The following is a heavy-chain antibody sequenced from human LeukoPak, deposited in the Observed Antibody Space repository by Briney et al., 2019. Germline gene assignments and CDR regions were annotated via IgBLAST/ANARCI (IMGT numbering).Heavy chain of an antibody. CDR2: IIPILGIA. D-gene: IGHD5-18*01. CDR3: ARAEVQLHACMDA. CDR1: GGTFSSYA. J-gene: IGHJ6*02. V-gene: IGHV1-69*04. Sequence: SVKVSCKASGGTFSSYAISWVRQAPGQGLEWMGRIIPILGIANYAQKFQGRVTITADKSTSTAYMELSSLRSEDTAVYYCARAEVQLHACMDAWGQGTRSPSP.